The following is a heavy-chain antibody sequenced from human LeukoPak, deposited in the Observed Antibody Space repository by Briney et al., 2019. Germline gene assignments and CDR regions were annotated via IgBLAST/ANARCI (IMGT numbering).Heavy chain of an antibody. J-gene: IGHJ4*02. CDR1: GFTFSSYG. Sequence: GRSLRLSCAASGFTFSSYGMHWVRQAPGKGLEWVAVIWYDGSNKYYADSVKGRFTISRDNSKNTLYLQVNSLRAEDTAVYYCARDSEDVFDYWGQGTLVTVSS. CDR3: ARDSEDVFDY. V-gene: IGHV3-33*01. CDR2: IWYDGSNK. D-gene: IGHD3-10*01.